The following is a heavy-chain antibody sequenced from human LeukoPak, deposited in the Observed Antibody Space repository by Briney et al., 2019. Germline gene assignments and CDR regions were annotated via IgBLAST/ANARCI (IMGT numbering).Heavy chain of an antibody. Sequence: SVKVSCKASGGTFSSYAISWVRQAPGQGLEWMGGIIPIFGTANYAQKFQGRVTITTDESTSTAYMELSSLRSEDTAVYYCARPDGKMTTVALGYRGQGTLVTVSS. CDR2: IIPIFGTA. V-gene: IGHV1-69*05. CDR1: GGTFSSYA. J-gene: IGHJ4*02. CDR3: ARPDGKMTTVALGY. D-gene: IGHD4-23*01.